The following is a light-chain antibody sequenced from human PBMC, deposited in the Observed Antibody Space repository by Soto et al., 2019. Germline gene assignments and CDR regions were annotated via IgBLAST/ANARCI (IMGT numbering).Light chain of an antibody. Sequence: EIVLTQSPATLSLSPGERATLSCMASQSVSSYLAWYQQKPGQAPSLLIYDASHRATGIPARFSGSGSGTDFTLTISSLEPEDFAVYYCQQRSNWPPKYTFGQGTKLEIK. CDR2: DAS. CDR1: QSVSSY. CDR3: QQRSNWPPKYT. V-gene: IGKV3-11*01. J-gene: IGKJ2*01.